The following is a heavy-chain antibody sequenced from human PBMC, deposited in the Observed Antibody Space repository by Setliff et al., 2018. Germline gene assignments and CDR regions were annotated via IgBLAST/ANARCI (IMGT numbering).Heavy chain of an antibody. J-gene: IGHJ5*01. CDR2: ISATGSNT. CDR1: GFTFSTYS. V-gene: IGHV3-23*01. Sequence: GALRLSCAASGFTFSTYSMSWVRQAPGRGLEWVSGISATGSNTYYADSVKGRFTISRDNSKNTLFLQMNSLRADDTAVYYCAKDPNGDFVGAFDSWGRGTLVTVSS. CDR3: AKDPNGDFVGAFDS. D-gene: IGHD2-21*02.